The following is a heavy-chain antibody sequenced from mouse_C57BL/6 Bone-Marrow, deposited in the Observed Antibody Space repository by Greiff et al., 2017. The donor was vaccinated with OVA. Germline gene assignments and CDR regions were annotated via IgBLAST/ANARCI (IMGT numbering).Heavy chain of an antibody. CDR1: GFNIKDDY. CDR2: IDPGNGDT. D-gene: IGHD1-1*01. Sequence: EVKLMESGAELVRPGASVKLSCTASGFNIKDDYMHWVKQRPEQGLEWIGWIDPGNGDTEYAEKFQGKATMTADTSSNPAYLQLSSLTSEDTAVYYCTTDYYEDYWGQGTTLTVSS. CDR3: TTDYYEDY. V-gene: IGHV14-4*01. J-gene: IGHJ2*01.